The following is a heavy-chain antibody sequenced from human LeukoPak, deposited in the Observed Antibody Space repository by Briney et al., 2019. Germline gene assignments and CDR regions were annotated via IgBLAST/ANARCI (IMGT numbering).Heavy chain of an antibody. Sequence: SQTLSLTCTVSGVSISSGSYYWSWIRQPAGKGLEWIGRIYTSGITNYNPSLKSRVIISVDTSKNQFSLKLSSVTAADTAVYYCARDRIAAGVKHNWFDPWGQGTLVTVSS. D-gene: IGHD6-13*01. CDR2: IYTSGIT. V-gene: IGHV4-61*02. J-gene: IGHJ5*02. CDR3: ARDRIAAGVKHNWFDP. CDR1: GVSISSGSYY.